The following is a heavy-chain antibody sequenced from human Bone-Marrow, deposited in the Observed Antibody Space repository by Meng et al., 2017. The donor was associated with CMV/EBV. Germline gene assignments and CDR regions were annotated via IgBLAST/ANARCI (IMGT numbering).Heavy chain of an antibody. CDR3: ARSDVLRFLDRHADV. D-gene: IGHD3-3*01. CDR1: GFPFSSYE. CDR2: ISSSGSTI. Sequence: GESLKTSWAASGFPFSSYEMNWVRQAPGKGLEWVSYISSSGSTIYYADSVKGRFTISRDNAKNSLYLQMNSLRAEDTAVYYCARSDVLRFLDRHADVWGQGTTVTVSS. J-gene: IGHJ6*02. V-gene: IGHV3-48*03.